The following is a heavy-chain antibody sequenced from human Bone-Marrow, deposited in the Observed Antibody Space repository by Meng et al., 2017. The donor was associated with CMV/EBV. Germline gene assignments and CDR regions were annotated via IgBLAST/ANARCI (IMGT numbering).Heavy chain of an antibody. CDR2: IYYSGST. V-gene: IGHV4-61*01. D-gene: IGHD6-19*01. Sequence: SETLSLTCTVSGGSVSSGSYYWSWIRQPPGKGLEWIGYIYYSGSTNYNPSLKSRVTISVDTSKNQFSLKLRSVTTADTAVYYCARGGYSSGWYLGEVDYWGQGTLVTFSS. CDR1: GGSVSSGSYY. CDR3: ARGGYSSGWYLGEVDY. J-gene: IGHJ4*02.